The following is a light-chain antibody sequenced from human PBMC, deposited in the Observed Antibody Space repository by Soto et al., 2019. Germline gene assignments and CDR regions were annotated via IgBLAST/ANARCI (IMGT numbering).Light chain of an antibody. V-gene: IGKV1-33*01. CDR3: QQYDSLPII. J-gene: IGKJ5*01. CDR1: QDISNY. CDR2: DAS. Sequence: DIQMTQSPSSLSASVGDRVTITCQASQDISNYLNWYQLKPGKGPKLLIYDASNLETGVPSRFSGSGSGTDFTFTISSLQPEDIATYYCQQYDSLPIIFGQGTRLDIK.